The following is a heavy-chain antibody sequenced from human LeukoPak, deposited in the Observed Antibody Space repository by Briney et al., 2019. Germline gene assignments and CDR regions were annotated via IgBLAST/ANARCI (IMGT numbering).Heavy chain of an antibody. CDR3: ARALWDYGDYVSVY. D-gene: IGHD4-17*01. CDR2: INHSGST. CDR1: GGSCSGYY. V-gene: IGHV4-34*01. J-gene: IGHJ4*02. Sequence: SETLSLTCAVYGGSCSGYYWSWIRQPPGKGLEWIGEINHSGSTNYNPSLKSRVTISVDTSKNQFSLKLSSVTAADTAVYYCARALWDYGDYVSVYWGQGTLVTVSS.